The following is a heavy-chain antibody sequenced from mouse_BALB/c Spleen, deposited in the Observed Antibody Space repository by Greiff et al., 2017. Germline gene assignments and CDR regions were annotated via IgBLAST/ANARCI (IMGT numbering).Heavy chain of an antibody. Sequence: EVQLQESGPGLVKPSQSLSLTCTVTGYSITSDYAWNWIRQFPGNKLEWMGYISYSGSTSYNPSLKSRISITRDTSKNQFFLQLNSVTTEDTATYYCARCADYGSSLSYFDYWGQGTTLTVSS. D-gene: IGHD1-1*01. J-gene: IGHJ2*01. CDR1: GYSITSDYA. CDR2: ISYSGST. V-gene: IGHV3-2*02. CDR3: ARCADYGSSLSYFDY.